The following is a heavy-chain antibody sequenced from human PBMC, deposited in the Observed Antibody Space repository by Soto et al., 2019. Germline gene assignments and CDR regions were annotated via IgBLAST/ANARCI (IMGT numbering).Heavy chain of an antibody. CDR3: AMDLYGGSSRSDF. J-gene: IGHJ4*02. CDR2: ISSDGSNK. V-gene: IGHV3-30*03. Sequence: QVQLVESGGGVVQPGRSLRLSCAASGFTFSSNGIHWVRQAPGKGLEWVAVISSDGSNKYYADSVKGRFTISRDNSKNTLYLQMNSLRAEDTAVYYCAMDLYGGSSRSDFWGQGTLVTVSS. D-gene: IGHD2-15*01. CDR1: GFTFSSNG.